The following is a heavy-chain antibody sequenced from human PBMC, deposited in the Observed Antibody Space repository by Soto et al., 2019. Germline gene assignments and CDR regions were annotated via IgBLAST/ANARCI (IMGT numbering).Heavy chain of an antibody. CDR2: IKQDGSEK. CDR3: ARDGELLWFGEQDY. D-gene: IGHD3-10*01. CDR1: GFTFSSYW. J-gene: IGHJ4*02. V-gene: IGHV3-7*01. Sequence: GGSLRLSCAASGFTFSSYWMSWVRQAPGKGLEWVANIKQDGSEKYYVDSVKGRFTISRDNAKNSLYLQMNSLRAEDTAVYYCARDGELLWFGEQDYWGQGTLVTVSS.